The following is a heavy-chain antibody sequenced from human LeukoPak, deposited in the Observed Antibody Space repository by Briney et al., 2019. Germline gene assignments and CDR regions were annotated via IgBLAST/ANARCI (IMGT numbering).Heavy chain of an antibody. D-gene: IGHD1-26*01. CDR2: ISWNSGSI. CDR1: GFTFDDYA. Sequence: GGSLRLSCAASGFTFDDYAMHWVRQAPGKGLEWVSGISWNSGSIGYADSVKGRFTISRDNSKNTVYLQMNSLRVEDTAVYYCAKDQNWEGGYWGQGTLVTVSS. CDR3: AKDQNWEGGY. J-gene: IGHJ4*02. V-gene: IGHV3-9*01.